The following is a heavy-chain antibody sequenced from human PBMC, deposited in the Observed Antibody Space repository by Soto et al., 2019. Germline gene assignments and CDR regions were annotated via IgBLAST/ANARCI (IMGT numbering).Heavy chain of an antibody. D-gene: IGHD2-15*01. CDR1: GFTFSSYS. V-gene: IGHV3-21*01. J-gene: IGHJ4*02. Sequence: EVQLVESGGGLVKPGGSLRLSCAASGFTFSSYSMNWVRQAPGKGLEWVSSISSSSSYIYYADSVKGRFTISSDNAKNSLYLQMNSLRAEDTAVYYCARTQELGYCSGGSCYVFDYWGQGTLVTVSS. CDR2: ISSSSSYI. CDR3: ARTQELGYCSGGSCYVFDY.